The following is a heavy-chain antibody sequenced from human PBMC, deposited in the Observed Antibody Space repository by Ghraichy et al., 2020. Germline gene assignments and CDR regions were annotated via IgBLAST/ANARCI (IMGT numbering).Heavy chain of an antibody. V-gene: IGHV4-39*01. CDR1: GGSISSSSYY. J-gene: IGHJ4*02. D-gene: IGHD3-3*01. CDR3: ARLAFGVTRH. Sequence: SETLSLTCTVSGGSISSSSYYWGWIRQPPGKGLEWIGSIYYSGSTYYNPSLKSRVTISVDTSKNQFSLKLSSVTAADTAVYYWARLAFGVTRHWGQGTLVTVSS. CDR2: IYYSGST.